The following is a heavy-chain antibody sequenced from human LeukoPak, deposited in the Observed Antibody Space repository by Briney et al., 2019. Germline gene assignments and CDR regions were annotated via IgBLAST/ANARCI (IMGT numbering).Heavy chain of an antibody. D-gene: IGHD6-6*01. CDR3: ARRQAYSSSWYWYFDL. CDR2: IYYSGST. V-gene: IGHV4-59*08. CDR1: GGSINSYY. Sequence: SETLSLTCTVSGGSINSYYWSWIRQPPGKGLEWIGYIYYSGSTNYNPSLKSRVTISVDTSKNQFSLKLSSVTAADTAVYYCARRQAYSSSWYWYFDLWGRGTLVTVSS. J-gene: IGHJ2*01.